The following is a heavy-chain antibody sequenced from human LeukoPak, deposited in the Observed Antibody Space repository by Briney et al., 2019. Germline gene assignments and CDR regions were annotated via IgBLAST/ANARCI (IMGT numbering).Heavy chain of an antibody. Sequence: GGSLRLSCAASGFTVSSNYMNWVRQAPGKGLEWVSYISSSSSTIYYADSVKGRFTISRDNAKNSLYLQMNSLRAEDTAVYYCARSGQWLVTWGQGTLVTVSS. CDR2: ISSSSSTI. CDR3: ARSGQWLVT. J-gene: IGHJ4*02. V-gene: IGHV3-48*01. CDR1: GFTVSSNY. D-gene: IGHD6-19*01.